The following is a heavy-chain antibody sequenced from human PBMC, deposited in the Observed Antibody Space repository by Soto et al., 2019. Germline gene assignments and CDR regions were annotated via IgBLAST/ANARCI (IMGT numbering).Heavy chain of an antibody. V-gene: IGHV4-59*01. Sequence: VQLQESGPGLVKPSETLSLTCTVSGGSISGYYWSWIRQSPGKGLEWIGYIHYSGSTNYNPSLKSRVTISVDTSKNQLSLKLSSVTAVDTAVYYCARGSAAGTKSPFDYWGQGTLVTVSS. CDR1: GGSISGYY. D-gene: IGHD6-13*01. J-gene: IGHJ4*02. CDR2: IHYSGST. CDR3: ARGSAAGTKSPFDY.